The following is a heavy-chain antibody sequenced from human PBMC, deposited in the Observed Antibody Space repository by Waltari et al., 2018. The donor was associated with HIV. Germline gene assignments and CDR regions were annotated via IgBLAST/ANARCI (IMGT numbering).Heavy chain of an antibody. V-gene: IGHV3-30*04. D-gene: IGHD3-3*01. CDR2: ISYDGSNK. CDR3: ARGRASSWSAYQY. CDR1: GFTFSTYA. J-gene: IGHJ4*02. Sequence: QVQLVESGGGVVQPGRSLRLPCEASGFTFSTYAIHWVRQAPGKGLECVAIISYDGSNKYYGDSVKGRFTISRDDSKNTLYLQMNTLRPEDTAVYYCARGRASSWSAYQYWGQGTLVTVSS.